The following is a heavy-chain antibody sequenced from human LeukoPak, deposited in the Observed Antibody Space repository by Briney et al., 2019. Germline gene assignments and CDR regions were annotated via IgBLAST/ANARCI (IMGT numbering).Heavy chain of an antibody. J-gene: IGHJ4*02. CDR2: ISSTSSTV. CDR3: TRVGDGYSVNYFDY. Sequence: GGSLRLSCAASGFXFSNYNINWVRQAPGKGREWVSYISSTSSTVYYADSVKGRFTVSRDNAKNSLYLQMNSLRDEDTAMFYCTRVGDGYSVNYFDYWGQGTLVTVSS. V-gene: IGHV3-48*02. D-gene: IGHD5-24*01. CDR1: GFXFSNYN.